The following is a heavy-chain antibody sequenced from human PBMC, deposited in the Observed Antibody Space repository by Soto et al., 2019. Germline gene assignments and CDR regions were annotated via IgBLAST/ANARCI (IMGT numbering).Heavy chain of an antibody. V-gene: IGHV1-8*01. J-gene: IGHJ5*02. CDR1: GYRFASWD. CDR3: ARETAYSSGWYWFDP. Sequence: GXSVKVSFKACGYRFASWDMRLVRHSTGQGLEWMGWMNPNSGNTGYAQKFQGSVTMTRNTSISTAYMELSSLRSEDTAVYSCARETAYSSGWYWFDPWGQGTLVTVSS. D-gene: IGHD6-19*01. CDR2: MNPNSGNT.